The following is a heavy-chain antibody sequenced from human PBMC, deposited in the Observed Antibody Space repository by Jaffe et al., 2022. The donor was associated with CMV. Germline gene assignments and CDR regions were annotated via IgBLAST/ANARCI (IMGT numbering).Heavy chain of an antibody. CDR3: ARHLREIDY. CDR1: GGSISSYY. CDR2: IYYSGST. V-gene: IGHV4-59*08. Sequence: QVQLQESGPGLVKPSETLSLTCTVSGGSISSYYWSWIRQPPGKGLEWIGYIYYSGSTNYNPSLKSRVTISVDTSKNQFSLKLSSVTAADTAVYYCARHLREIDYWGQGTLVTVSS. J-gene: IGHJ4*02.